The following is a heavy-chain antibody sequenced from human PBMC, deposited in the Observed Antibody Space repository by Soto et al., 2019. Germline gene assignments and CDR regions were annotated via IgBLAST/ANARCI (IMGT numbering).Heavy chain of an antibody. CDR3: AAVTRGYSGYDYVDY. D-gene: IGHD5-12*01. CDR1: GFTFTSSA. Sequence: GASVKVSCKASGFTFTSSAVQWVRQARGQRLEWIGWIVVGSGNTNYAQKFQERVTITRDMSTSTAYMELSSLRSEDTAVYYCAAVTRGYSGYDYVDYWGQGTPVTVSS. J-gene: IGHJ4*02. V-gene: IGHV1-58*01. CDR2: IVVGSGNT.